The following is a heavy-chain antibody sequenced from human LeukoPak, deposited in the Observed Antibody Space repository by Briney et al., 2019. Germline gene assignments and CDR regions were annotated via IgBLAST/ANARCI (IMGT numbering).Heavy chain of an antibody. CDR1: GGSISSSSYY. J-gene: IGHJ4*02. CDR3: ARVIAAPPVFDY. V-gene: IGHV4-39*07. CDR2: IYYSGRT. D-gene: IGHD6-6*01. Sequence: SETLSLTCTVSGGSISSSSYYWGWIRQPPGKGLEWIGSIYYSGRTYYNPSLKSRVTISVDTSKNQFSLKRSSVTAADTAVCYCARVIAAPPVFDYWGQGTLVTVSS.